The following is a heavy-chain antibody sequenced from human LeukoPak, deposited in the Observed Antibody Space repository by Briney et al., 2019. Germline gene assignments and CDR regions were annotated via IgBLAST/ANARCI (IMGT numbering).Heavy chain of an antibody. V-gene: IGHV3-23*01. CDR2: ISASGAST. J-gene: IGHJ3*02. D-gene: IGHD1-1*01. CDR3: AGELAQGAFDI. CDR1: GFTFRNYA. Sequence: GGSLRLSCAASGFTFRNYAMSWVRQAPGKGLEWVSTISASGASTGYADSVKGRFTISRDNSKNTLYLQMNSLRAEDTAVYYCAGELAQGAFDIWGQGTMVTVSS.